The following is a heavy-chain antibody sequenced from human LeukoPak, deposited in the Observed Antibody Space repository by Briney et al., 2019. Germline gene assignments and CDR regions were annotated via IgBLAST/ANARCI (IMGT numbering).Heavy chain of an antibody. D-gene: IGHD1-1*01. CDR1: GFTFRSYW. CDR2: INIDGSST. V-gene: IGHV3-74*01. CDR3: ARGSLYNWNDWFDP. Sequence: PGGSLRLSCAASGFTFRSYWMHWVRQAPGKGLVWVSRINIDGSSTNYADSVKGRFTISRDNAKNTLYLQMNSLRAEDTAVYYCARGSLYNWNDWFDPWGQGTLVTVSS. J-gene: IGHJ5*02.